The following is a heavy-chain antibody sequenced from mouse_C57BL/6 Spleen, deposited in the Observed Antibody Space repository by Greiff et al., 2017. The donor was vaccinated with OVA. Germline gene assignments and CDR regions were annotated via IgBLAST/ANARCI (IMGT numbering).Heavy chain of an antibody. V-gene: IGHV1-82*01. CDR1: GYAFSSSW. J-gene: IGHJ1*03. CDR2: IYPGDGDT. CDR3: AREDYWYFDV. Sequence: VQLQQSGPELVKPGASVKISCKASGYAFSSSWMNWVKQRPGKGLEWIGRIYPGDGDTNYNGKFKGKATLTADKSSSTAYMQLSSLTSEDSAVYFCAREDYWYFDVWGTGTTVTVSS.